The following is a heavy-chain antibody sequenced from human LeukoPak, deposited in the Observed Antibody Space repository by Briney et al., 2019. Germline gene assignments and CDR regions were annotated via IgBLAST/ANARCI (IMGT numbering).Heavy chain of an antibody. CDR1: GFTFSSYS. V-gene: IGHV3-21*01. CDR2: ISSSRNYK. J-gene: IGHJ6*03. Sequence: GGSLRLSCAASGFTFSSYSMNWVRQAPGKGLEWVSSISSSRNYKYYADSVKGRFTTSRDNAKNSLYLQMNSLRAEDTAVYYCARDLSGYMDVWGKGTTVTVSS. CDR3: ARDLSGYMDV.